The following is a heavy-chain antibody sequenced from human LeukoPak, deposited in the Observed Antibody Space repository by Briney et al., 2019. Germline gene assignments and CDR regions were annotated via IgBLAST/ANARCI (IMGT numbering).Heavy chain of an antibody. Sequence: GGSLRLSCAASGFTFSNYWMSWVRQAPGKGLEWVANIQQDGSEKYYVDSVKGRFTISGDNAENSLYLQMNSLRGEDTAVYYSARDGRTYCSSSSCLYYFYYYMDVWGKGTTVTVS. CDR3: ARDGRTYCSSSSCLYYFYYYMDV. CDR1: GFTFSNYW. D-gene: IGHD2-2*01. V-gene: IGHV3-7*01. J-gene: IGHJ6*03. CDR2: IQQDGSEK.